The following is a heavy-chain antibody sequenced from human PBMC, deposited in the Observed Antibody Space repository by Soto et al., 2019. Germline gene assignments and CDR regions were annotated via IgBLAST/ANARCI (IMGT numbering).Heavy chain of an antibody. CDR3: AAVTTSNYYYYGMDV. Sequence: PGGSLRLSCAASGFTFSSYAMSWVRQAPGKGLEWVSAISGSGGSTYYADSVKGRFTISRDNSKNTLCLQMNSLRAEDTAVYYCAAVTTSNYYYYGMDVWGQGTTVTVSS. CDR1: GFTFSSYA. D-gene: IGHD4-4*01. CDR2: ISGSGGST. V-gene: IGHV3-23*01. J-gene: IGHJ6*02.